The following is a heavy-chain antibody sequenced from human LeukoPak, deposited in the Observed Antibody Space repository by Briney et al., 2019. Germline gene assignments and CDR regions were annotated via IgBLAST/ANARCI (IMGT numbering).Heavy chain of an antibody. J-gene: IGHJ4*02. CDR3: ATNTGTVFDY. Sequence: NPSETLSLTCSVSSGFITAYYWSWIRQPPGKGLEWIGYVYYSGSTEYNPSLRSRVTISLDMSTHQFSLNLTSVTAADTAVYYCATNTGTVFDYWGQGALDTVSS. CDR2: VYYSGST. D-gene: IGHD7-27*01. V-gene: IGHV4-59*01. CDR1: SGFITAYY.